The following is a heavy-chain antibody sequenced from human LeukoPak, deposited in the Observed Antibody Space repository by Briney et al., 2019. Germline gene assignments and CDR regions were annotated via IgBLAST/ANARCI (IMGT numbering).Heavy chain of an antibody. V-gene: IGHV3-30*18. CDR3: AKGVYTATLHGACDI. Sequence: GRSLRLSSAASGFSFNSNSRVWLRQAPGKGLEWAGVISFDGSYKYYADSVKGRFTISRDNSKNTLYLQMNSLRAEDTAVYYCAKGVYTATLHGACDIWGQGTMVTVSS. J-gene: IGHJ3*02. CDR1: GFSFNSNS. D-gene: IGHD2-2*02. CDR2: ISFDGSYK.